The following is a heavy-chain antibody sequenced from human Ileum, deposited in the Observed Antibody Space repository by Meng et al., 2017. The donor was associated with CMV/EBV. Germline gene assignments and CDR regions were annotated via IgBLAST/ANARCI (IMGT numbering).Heavy chain of an antibody. Sequence: GESLKISCAASGLIFSSFGMHWVRQAPGKGLEWVAFIGYDGNNKYYRDSVKGRFTISRDNSKNTLYVEMNSLRAEDTAVYYCVKDEEGYCIRPNCYLGYWGQGKRVTVSS. CDR2: IGYDGNNK. D-gene: IGHD2-2*01. J-gene: IGHJ4*02. CDR3: VKDEEGYCIRPNCYLGY. V-gene: IGHV3-30*02. CDR1: GLIFSSFG.